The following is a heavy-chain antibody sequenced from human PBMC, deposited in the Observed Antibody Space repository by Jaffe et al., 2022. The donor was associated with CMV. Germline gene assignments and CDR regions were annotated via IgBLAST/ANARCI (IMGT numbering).Heavy chain of an antibody. CDR2: IIPIFGTP. V-gene: IGHV1-69*01. CDR1: GGTFSSSA. J-gene: IGHJ5*02. CDR3: ARVLDYSGSYSGAWFDP. D-gene: IGHD1-26*01. Sequence: QVQLVQSGAEVKKPGSSVKVSCKTSGGTFSSSAFHWVRQAPGQGLKWMGGIIPIFGTPTYAQEFQGKVTITADESTSTTYMELNSLRSEDTAVYYCARVLDYSGSYSGAWFDPWGQGTLVTVSS.